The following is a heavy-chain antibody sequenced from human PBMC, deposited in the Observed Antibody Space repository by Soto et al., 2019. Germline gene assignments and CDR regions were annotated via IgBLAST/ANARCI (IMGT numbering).Heavy chain of an antibody. CDR2: ISSSSSYI. D-gene: IGHD3-10*01. CDR3: ARDQGGFGELAM. J-gene: IGHJ4*02. V-gene: IGHV3-21*01. CDR1: GFTFSSYS. Sequence: PVWSMRLSCAASGFTFSSYSMNWVRQAPGKGLEWVSSISSSSSYIYYADSVKGRFTISRDNAKNSLYLQMNSLRAEDTAVYYCARDQGGFGELAMWGQGTLVTDSS.